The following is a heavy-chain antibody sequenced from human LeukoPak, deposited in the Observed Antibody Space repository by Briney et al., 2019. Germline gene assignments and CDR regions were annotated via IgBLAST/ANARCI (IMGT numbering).Heavy chain of an antibody. J-gene: IGHJ6*02. V-gene: IGHV3-7*01. CDR2: TNQDGSEK. CDR1: GFSFSSFW. D-gene: IGHD3-22*01. Sequence: GGSLRLSCAASGFSFSSFWMSWVRQAPGKGLEWVAHTNQDGSEKYYVDSVKGRFTISRDNAKNSLYLQMNSLGAEDTAVYYCARDSGYYDVSDYYPLWNYGLDVWGQGTAVTVSS. CDR3: ARDSGYYDVSDYYPLWNYGLDV.